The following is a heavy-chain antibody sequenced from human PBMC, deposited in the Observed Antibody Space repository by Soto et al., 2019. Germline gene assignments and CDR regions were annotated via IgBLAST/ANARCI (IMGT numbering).Heavy chain of an antibody. D-gene: IGHD2-8*01. Sequence: GGSLRLSCAASGFTFSSYGMHWVRQAPGKGLEWVAVIWYDGSNKYYADSVKGRFTISRDNSKNTLYLQMNSLRAEDTAVYYCASSGVQLGPKNYYYMDVWGKGTTVTVSS. V-gene: IGHV3-33*01. CDR1: GFTFSSYG. CDR2: IWYDGSNK. CDR3: ASSGVQLGPKNYYYMDV. J-gene: IGHJ6*03.